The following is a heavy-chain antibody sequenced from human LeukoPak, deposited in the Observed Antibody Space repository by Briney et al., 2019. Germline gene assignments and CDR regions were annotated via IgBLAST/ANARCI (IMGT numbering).Heavy chain of an antibody. Sequence: GGSLRLSCAASGFTFSNYAMHWVRQAPGKGLEYVSAISSNGHSTDYAISVKGRFTISRDNSKNTLYLQMGSLGAEDMAVYYCARRPCSGSYYVDYWGQGTLVTVSS. CDR3: ARRPCSGSYYVDY. J-gene: IGHJ4*02. CDR2: ISSNGHST. CDR1: GFTFSNYA. D-gene: IGHD1-26*01. V-gene: IGHV3-64*01.